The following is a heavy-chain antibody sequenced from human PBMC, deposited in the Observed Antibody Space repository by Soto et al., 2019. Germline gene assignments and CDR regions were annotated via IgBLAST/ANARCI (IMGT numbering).Heavy chain of an antibody. J-gene: IGHJ6*02. V-gene: IGHV4-59*01. CDR2: IYYSGST. CDR3: AREGVTRTYYYYGMDV. D-gene: IGHD2-21*02. Sequence: QVQLQESGPGLVKPSETLSLTCTVSGGSISSYYWSWIRQPPGKGLEWIGYIYYSGSTNYNPSLKSRVTISVDTSKNQVSLKLSAVTAADTAVYYCAREGVTRTYYYYGMDVWGQGTTVTVSS. CDR1: GGSISSYY.